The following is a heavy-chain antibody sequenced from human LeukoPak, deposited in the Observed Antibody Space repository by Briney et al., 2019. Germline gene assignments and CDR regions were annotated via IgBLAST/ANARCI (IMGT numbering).Heavy chain of an antibody. CDR2: IYYSGST. D-gene: IGHD5-18*01. Sequence: NPSETLSLTCTVSGGSISSSSYYWGWIRQPPGKGLEWIGSIYYSGSTYYNPSLKSRVTISVDTSKNQFSLKLSSVTAADTAVYYCARHGYSYGRSDRFDYWGQGTLVIVSS. V-gene: IGHV4-39*01. CDR1: GGSISSSSYY. J-gene: IGHJ4*02. CDR3: ARHGYSYGRSDRFDY.